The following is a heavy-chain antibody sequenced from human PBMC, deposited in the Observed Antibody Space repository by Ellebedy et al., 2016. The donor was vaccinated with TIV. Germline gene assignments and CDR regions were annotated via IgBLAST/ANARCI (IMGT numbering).Heavy chain of an antibody. D-gene: IGHD3-16*01. V-gene: IGHV3-33*07. CDR3: ARDPAQEDFGAIDY. J-gene: IGHJ4*02. Sequence: GESLKISCAASGFTFSRYGMYWVRQTPGKGLEWVAVIWHDGNTKNYAVSLKGRFTISRDNSKNMLNLQMNSLRAEDSAVYYCARDPAQEDFGAIDYWGQGTLVTVSS. CDR2: IWHDGNTK. CDR1: GFTFSRYG.